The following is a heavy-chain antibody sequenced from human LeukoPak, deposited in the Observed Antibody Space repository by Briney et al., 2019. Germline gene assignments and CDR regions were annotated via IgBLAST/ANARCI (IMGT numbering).Heavy chain of an antibody. V-gene: IGHV1-69*06. J-gene: IGHJ4*02. CDR1: GGTLSSYA. Sequence: SVKVSCKASGGTLSSYAISWVRQAPGQGLEWMGGIIPIFGTANYAQKFQGRVTITADKSTSTAYMELSSLRSEDTAVYYCARELDEYYYGSGSSLAWGQGTLVTVSS. CDR2: IIPIFGTA. CDR3: ARELDEYYYGSGSSLA. D-gene: IGHD3-10*01.